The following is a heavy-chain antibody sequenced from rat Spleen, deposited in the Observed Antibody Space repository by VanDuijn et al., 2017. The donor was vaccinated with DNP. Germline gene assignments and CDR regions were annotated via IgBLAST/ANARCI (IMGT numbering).Heavy chain of an antibody. J-gene: IGHJ2*01. CDR2: INTGSGRT. D-gene: IGHD1-6*01. V-gene: IGHV1-43*01. Sequence: QVQLQQSGTELAKPGSSVRISCEASGYTFTSNYIGWIKQTTGQDLEFIGYINTGSGRTNYNEKFKDKATLTVDKSSSTVFMQLSSLTPDDSAVYYCARWEVYYGLFHDWGQGVMVTVSS. CDR1: GYTFTSNY. CDR3: ARWEVYYGLFHD.